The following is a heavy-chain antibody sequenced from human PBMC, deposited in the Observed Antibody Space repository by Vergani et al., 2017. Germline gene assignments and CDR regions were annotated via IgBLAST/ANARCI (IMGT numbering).Heavy chain of an antibody. CDR2: INPSGGST. D-gene: IGHD5-24*01. CDR3: ARHREASHYGYRHHDAFDI. V-gene: IGHV1-46*01. Sequence: QVQLVQSGAEVKKPGASVKVSCKASGYTFTSYYMHWVRQAPGQGLEWMGIINPSGGSTSYAQKFQGRVTISADKSISTAYLQWSSLKASDTAMYYCARHREASHYGYRHHDAFDIWGQGTMVTVSS. CDR1: GYTFTSYY. J-gene: IGHJ3*02.